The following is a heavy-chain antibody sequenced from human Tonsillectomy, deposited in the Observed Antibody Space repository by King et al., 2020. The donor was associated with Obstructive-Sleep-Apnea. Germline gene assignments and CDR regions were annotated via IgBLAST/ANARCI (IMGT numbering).Heavy chain of an antibody. V-gene: IGHV3-66*01. CDR3: ARVWQQWKSEFDY. CDR1: GFTVSSKY. D-gene: IGHD6-19*01. CDR2: IRSDGST. J-gene: IGHJ4*02. Sequence: VQLVESGGGLVQPGGSLRLSCAASGFTVSSKYMSWVRQAPGKGLEGVSVIRSDGSTYYADSVKGRFTISRDNSKNTLYLQMNSLRAEDTAVYYCARVWQQWKSEFDYWGQGTLVTVSS.